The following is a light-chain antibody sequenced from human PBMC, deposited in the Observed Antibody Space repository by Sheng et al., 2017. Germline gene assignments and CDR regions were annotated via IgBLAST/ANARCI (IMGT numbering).Light chain of an antibody. Sequence: QSVLTQPPSVSGAPGQRVTLSCTGSSSNIGAGSVVHWYQQLPGTAPKLLIYGNNNRPSGVTDRFSGSKSGTSASLAITGLQSEDEADYYCATWDDSLNGVIFGGGTKLTVL. CDR2: GNN. CDR3: ATWDDSLNGVI. J-gene: IGLJ2*01. V-gene: IGLV1-40*01. CDR1: SSNIGAGSV.